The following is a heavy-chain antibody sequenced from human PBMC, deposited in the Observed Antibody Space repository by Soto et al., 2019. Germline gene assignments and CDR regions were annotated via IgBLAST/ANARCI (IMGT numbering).Heavy chain of an antibody. CDR3: AHIFDFDWVWAFEY. CDR2: IYWDDDK. D-gene: IGHD3-9*01. Sequence: QITLKESGPTLVKPTQTLTLTCTFSGFSLDTSGVGVGRIRQPPGKTLEWLALIYWDDDKRYSPSLNSRLTITKDTSKNQVVLRMTNVDPVDTATYYCAHIFDFDWVWAFEYWGQGALVTVSS. CDR1: GFSLDTSGVG. J-gene: IGHJ4*02. V-gene: IGHV2-5*02.